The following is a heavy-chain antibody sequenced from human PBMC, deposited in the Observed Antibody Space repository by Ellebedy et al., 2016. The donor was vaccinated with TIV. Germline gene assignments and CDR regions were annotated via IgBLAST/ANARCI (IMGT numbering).Heavy chain of an antibody. CDR1: GYSFTTYW. CDR2: IHPGESKT. D-gene: IGHD3-10*01. J-gene: IGHJ4*02. Sequence: GESLKIPCKISGYSFTTYWIARVRQTSEKGLEWLGIIHPGESKTRYSPAFQGQVTISADKSISTAYLQWSSLKASDTAMYYCARHINWAFDYWGQGTLVTVSS. CDR3: ARHINWAFDY. V-gene: IGHV5-51*01.